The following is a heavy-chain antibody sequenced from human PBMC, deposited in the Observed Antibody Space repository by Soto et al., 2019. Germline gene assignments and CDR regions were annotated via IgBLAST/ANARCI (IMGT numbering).Heavy chain of an antibody. CDR1: GGSISSGGYY. CDR2: IYYSGST. Sequence: SETLSLTCTVSGGSISSGGYYWSWIRQHPGKGLEWIGYIYYSGSTYYNPSLKSRVTISVDTSKNQFSLKLSSVTAADTAVYYCARDLGGPIRSPGIAAAGTLDYWGQGTLVTVSS. V-gene: IGHV4-31*03. J-gene: IGHJ4*02. CDR3: ARDLGGPIRSPGIAAAGTLDY. D-gene: IGHD6-13*01.